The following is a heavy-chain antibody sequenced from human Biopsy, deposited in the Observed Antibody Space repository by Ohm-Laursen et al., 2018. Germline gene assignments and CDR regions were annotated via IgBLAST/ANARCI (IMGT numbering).Heavy chain of an antibody. V-gene: IGHV3-21*01. Sequence: SLRLSCTASGFDFSDYSMSWVRQAPGKGLEWVSSVTTTSSYIYYADSMKGRFTISRDDAKNSLYLQMNSLRAEDTTVYYCARGRTGGWGQGTLVTVSS. J-gene: IGHJ4*02. CDR1: GFDFSDYS. CDR3: ARGRTGG. CDR2: VTTTSSYI. D-gene: IGHD1/OR15-1a*01.